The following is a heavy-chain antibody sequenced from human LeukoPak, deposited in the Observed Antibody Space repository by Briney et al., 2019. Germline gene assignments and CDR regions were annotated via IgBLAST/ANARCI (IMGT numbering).Heavy chain of an antibody. D-gene: IGHD3-22*01. Sequence: PSETLSLTCAVYGGSFSGYYWSWIRQPPGKGLEWIGETNHSGSTNYNPSLKSRVTISVDTSKNQFSLKLSSVTAADTAVYYCARVPITMIVHDYWGQGTLVTVSS. CDR3: ARVPITMIVHDY. V-gene: IGHV4-34*01. CDR1: GGSFSGYY. J-gene: IGHJ4*02. CDR2: TNHSGST.